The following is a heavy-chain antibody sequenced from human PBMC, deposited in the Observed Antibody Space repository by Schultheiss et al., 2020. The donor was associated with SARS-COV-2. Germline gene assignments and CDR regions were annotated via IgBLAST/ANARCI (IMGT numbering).Heavy chain of an antibody. J-gene: IGHJ4*02. CDR2: ISYDGSNK. CDR1: GFTFSSYG. V-gene: IGHV3-30*03. Sequence: GESLKISCAASGFTFSSYGMHWVRQAPGKGLEWVAVISYDGSNKYYADSVKGRFTISRDNSKNTLYLQMNSLRAEDTAVYYCATSDAGGSYYGPYGYWGQGTLVTVSS. CDR3: ATSDAGGSYYGPYGY. D-gene: IGHD1-26*01.